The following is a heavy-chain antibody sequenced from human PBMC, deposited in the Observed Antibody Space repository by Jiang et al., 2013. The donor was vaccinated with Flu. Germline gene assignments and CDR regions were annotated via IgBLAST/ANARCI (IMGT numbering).Heavy chain of an antibody. CDR1: GFTFSDYA. J-gene: IGHJ6*04. D-gene: IGHD3-22*01. CDR3: ATNYYDSSGYYYDYYGMDV. Sequence: VQLLESGGGLVQPGGSLRLSCAASGFTFSDYAMTWVRQSPGKGLEWVSYIGSSGRTINYADSVKGRFTISRDNAKNSLYLQMNSLRADDTAVYYCATNYYDSSGYYYDYYGMDVVGQRDHGHRLL. V-gene: IGHV3-48*01. CDR2: IGSSGRTI.